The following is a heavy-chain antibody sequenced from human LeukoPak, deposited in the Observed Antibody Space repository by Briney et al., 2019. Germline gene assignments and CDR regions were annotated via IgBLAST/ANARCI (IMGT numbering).Heavy chain of an antibody. V-gene: IGHV3-30-3*01. D-gene: IGHD3/OR15-3a*01. J-gene: IGHJ4*02. CDR2: ISYDGSNK. CDR1: GFTFSSYA. Sequence: GRSLRLSCAASGFTFSSYAMHWVRQAPGKGLEWVAVISYDGSNKYYADSVKGRFTISRDNSKNTLYLQVNSLRAEDTAVYYCARPDWRRSLDYWGQGTLVTVSS. CDR3: ARPDWRRSLDY.